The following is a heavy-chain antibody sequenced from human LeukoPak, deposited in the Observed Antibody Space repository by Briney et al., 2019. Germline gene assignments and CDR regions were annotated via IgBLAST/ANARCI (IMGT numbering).Heavy chain of an antibody. CDR1: GYTFTGYD. J-gene: IGHJ4*02. CDR2: MNPNSGNT. V-gene: IGHV1-8*03. D-gene: IGHD6-19*01. CDR3: ARAVAVAGLYYFDY. Sequence: ASVKVSCKASGYTFTGYDINWVRQATGQGLEWMGWMNPNSGNTGYAQKFQGRVTITRNTSISTAYMELSSLRSEDTAVYYCARAVAVAGLYYFDYWGQGTLVTVSS.